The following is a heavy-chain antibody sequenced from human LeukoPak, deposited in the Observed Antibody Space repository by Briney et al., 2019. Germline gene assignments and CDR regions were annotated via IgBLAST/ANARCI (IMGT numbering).Heavy chain of an antibody. CDR1: GYSFTSYW. Sequence: GESLKISCKGSGYSFTSYWIGWVRQMPGKGLEWMGIIYPSDSDTRYSPSFQGQVTISADKSISTAFLQWSSLKASDTAIHYCARYGDNRFDPWGQGTLVTVSS. V-gene: IGHV5-51*01. J-gene: IGHJ5*02. CDR3: ARYGDNRFDP. CDR2: IYPSDSDT. D-gene: IGHD4-23*01.